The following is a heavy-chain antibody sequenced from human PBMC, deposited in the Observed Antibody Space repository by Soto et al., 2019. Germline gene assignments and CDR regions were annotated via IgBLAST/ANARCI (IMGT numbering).Heavy chain of an antibody. Sequence: SETLSLTCTVSGGCISSGGYYWSWIRHHPGKGLEWIGYIYYSGSTYYNPSLKSRVTISVDTSKNQFSLKLRSVTAADTAVYYCARGRYSSSSNWFDPWGQGTLVTVSS. CDR1: GGCISSGGYY. J-gene: IGHJ5*02. V-gene: IGHV4-31*03. D-gene: IGHD6-6*01. CDR2: IYYSGST. CDR3: ARGRYSSSSNWFDP.